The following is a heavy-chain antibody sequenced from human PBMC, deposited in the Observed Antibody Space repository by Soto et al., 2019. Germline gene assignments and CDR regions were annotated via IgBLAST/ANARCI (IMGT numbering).Heavy chain of an antibody. CDR2: IYSGGST. V-gene: IGHV3-66*01. D-gene: IGHD3-10*01. Sequence: GGSLRLSCAASGFTVSSNYMSWVRQAPGKGLEWVSVIYSGGSTYYADSVKGRFTISRDNSKNTLYLQMNSLRAEDTAVYYCARVPIWFGELSDYYYYYMDVWGKGTTVTVSS. CDR1: GFTVSSNY. CDR3: ARVPIWFGELSDYYYYYMDV. J-gene: IGHJ6*03.